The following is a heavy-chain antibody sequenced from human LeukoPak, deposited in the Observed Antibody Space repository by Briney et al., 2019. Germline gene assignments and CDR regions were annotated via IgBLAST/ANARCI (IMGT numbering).Heavy chain of an antibody. Sequence: SETLSLTCAVYGGSFSGYYWSWIRQPPGKGLEWIGEINHSGSTNYNPSLKSRVTISVDTSKNQFSLKLSSVTAADTAVYYCARRYYDILTGYYHYYFDYWGQGTLVTVSS. CDR1: GGSFSGYY. V-gene: IGHV4-34*01. CDR2: INHSGST. J-gene: IGHJ4*02. CDR3: ARRYYDILTGYYHYYFDY. D-gene: IGHD3-9*01.